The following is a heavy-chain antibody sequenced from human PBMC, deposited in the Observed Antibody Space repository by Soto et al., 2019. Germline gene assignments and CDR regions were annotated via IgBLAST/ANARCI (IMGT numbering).Heavy chain of an antibody. CDR3: AKTTFYCSSTSCYLGPFDP. V-gene: IGHV3-23*01. CDR1: GFTFSSYA. D-gene: IGHD2-2*01. J-gene: IGHJ5*02. Sequence: GGSLRLSCAASGFTFSSYAMSWVRQAPGKGLEWVSAISGSGGSTYYADSVKGRFTISRDNSKNTLYLQMNSLRAEDTAVYYCAKTTFYCSSTSCYLGPFDPWGQGTLVTVSS. CDR2: ISGSGGST.